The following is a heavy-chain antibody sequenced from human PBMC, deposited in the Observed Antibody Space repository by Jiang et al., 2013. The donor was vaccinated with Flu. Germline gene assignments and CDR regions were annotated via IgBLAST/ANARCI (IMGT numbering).Heavy chain of an antibody. CDR1: GYTFTTSG. V-gene: IGHV1-18*01. CDR2: ISTYNGDT. J-gene: IGHJ4*02. Sequence: VQLVESGGEVKKPGASVKVSCKASGYTFTTSGITWVRQAPGQGLEWLGWISTYNGDTKYAQKVQDRVTMTTDTSTSTAYMELRSLTSDDTAVYFCARVCSDGPCRYYFDNWGQGTLVTVSS. D-gene: IGHD2-15*01. CDR3: ARVCSDGPCRYYFDN.